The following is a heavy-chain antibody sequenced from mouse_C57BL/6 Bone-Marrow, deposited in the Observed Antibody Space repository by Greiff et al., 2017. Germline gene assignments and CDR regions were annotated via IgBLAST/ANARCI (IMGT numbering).Heavy chain of an antibody. V-gene: IGHV5-4*01. CDR1: GFTFSSYA. CDR3: ARVDYDPFAY. Sequence: DVHLVESGGGLVKPGGSLKLSCAASGFTFSSYAMSWVRQTPEKRLAWVATISDGGSSTYYPDNVKGRFTISRDNAKNNLYLQMSHLKYEDTAMYDWARVDYDPFAYWGQGTLVTVSA. D-gene: IGHD2-4*01. J-gene: IGHJ3*01. CDR2: ISDGGSST.